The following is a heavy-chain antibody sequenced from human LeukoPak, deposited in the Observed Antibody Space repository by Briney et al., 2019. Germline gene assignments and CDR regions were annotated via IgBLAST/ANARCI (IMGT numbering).Heavy chain of an antibody. D-gene: IGHD5-24*01. CDR3: AKQMTGGRKFEY. CDR1: GFTFSSSA. CDR2: ISASGGP. J-gene: IGHJ4*02. V-gene: IGHV3-23*01. Sequence: QPGGSLRLSCAGSGFTFSSSAMSWVRQAPEKGMEWVSEISASGGPHYPDSVKGRFTISRDNSKNMLYLQMDSLRADDTAVYYCAKQMTGGRKFEYWGQGTLVTVSS.